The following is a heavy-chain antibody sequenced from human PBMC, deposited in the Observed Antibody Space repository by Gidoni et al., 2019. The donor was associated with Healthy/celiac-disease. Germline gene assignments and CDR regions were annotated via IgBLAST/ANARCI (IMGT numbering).Heavy chain of an antibody. D-gene: IGHD6-19*01. CDR1: GGSISSYY. J-gene: IGHJ4*02. Sequence: QVQLQESGPGLVKPSETLSLTCTASGGSISSYYWSWIRQPPGKGLEWIGYIYYSGSTNYNPSLKSRVTISVDTSKNQFSLKLSSVTAADTAVYYCARRALAGYSSGWFFDYWGQGTLVTVSS. CDR2: IYYSGST. CDR3: ARRALAGYSSGWFFDY. V-gene: IGHV4-59*08.